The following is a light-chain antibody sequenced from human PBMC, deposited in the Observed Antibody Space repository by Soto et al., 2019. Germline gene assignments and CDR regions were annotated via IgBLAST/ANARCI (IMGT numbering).Light chain of an antibody. CDR1: SSDVGAYNY. CDR3: NSFAGSAHVV. V-gene: IGLV2-8*01. Sequence: QSALAQPPSASGSPGQSVTISRTGTSSDVGAYNYVSWYQQHPGKAPKLIIYDVSQRPSGVPDRFSGSKSGNTASLTVSGLQAEDEAVYYCNSFAGSAHVVFGGGTKLTVL. J-gene: IGLJ2*01. CDR2: DVS.